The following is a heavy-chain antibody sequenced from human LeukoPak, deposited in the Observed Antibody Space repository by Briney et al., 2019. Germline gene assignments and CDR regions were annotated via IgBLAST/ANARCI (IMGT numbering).Heavy chain of an antibody. CDR1: GYTFTSYG. CDR3: ARDRYGVGFAHFDY. D-gene: IGHD5-24*01. J-gene: IGHJ4*02. Sequence: VASVKVSCKASGYTFTSYGISWVRQAPGQGLEWLGWITPSGGTNYPQKFQGRVAITRDTSITTAYMDLSRLTSDDTAVYYCARDRYGVGFAHFDYWGQGALVTVSS. V-gene: IGHV1-2*02. CDR2: ITPSGGT.